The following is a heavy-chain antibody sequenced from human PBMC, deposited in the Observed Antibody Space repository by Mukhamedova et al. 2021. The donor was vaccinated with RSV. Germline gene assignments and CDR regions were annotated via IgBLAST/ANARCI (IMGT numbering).Heavy chain of an antibody. CDR3: ARASSPRLTPFAAFDI. J-gene: IGHJ3*02. Sequence: GNSVKGRFTISRDNSKNTLYLQMGSLRAEDMAVYYCARASSPRLTPFAAFDIWGQGTMVTVSS. V-gene: IGHV3-64*01.